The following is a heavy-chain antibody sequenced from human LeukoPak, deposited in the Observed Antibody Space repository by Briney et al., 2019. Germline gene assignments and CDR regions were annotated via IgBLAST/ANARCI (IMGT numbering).Heavy chain of an antibody. Sequence: GGSLGLSCAASGFTFSDYYMSWIRKAPGKGLEWVSYISSSGSTIYYADSVKGRFTISRDNAKNSLYLQMNSLRAEDTAVYYCARVLGYCSSTSCPGDYWGQGTLVTVSS. CDR3: ARVLGYCSSTSCPGDY. V-gene: IGHV3-11*01. D-gene: IGHD2-2*01. J-gene: IGHJ4*02. CDR2: ISSSGSTI. CDR1: GFTFSDYY.